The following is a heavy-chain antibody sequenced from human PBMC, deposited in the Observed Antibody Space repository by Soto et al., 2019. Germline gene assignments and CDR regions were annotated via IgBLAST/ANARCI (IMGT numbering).Heavy chain of an antibody. CDR3: AKDRRAGGNSAFYFDF. J-gene: IGHJ4*02. V-gene: IGHV3-23*01. Sequence: GGPLRLSSAASGFKFSTYAMSWVRQAPGKGLEWVSLISATGGGTYYADSVKGRFTISRDNSHNTLYLQVHSLTAEDTAVYYCAKDRRAGGNSAFYFDFWGQGAQVTVSS. D-gene: IGHD3-16*01. CDR1: GFKFSTYA. CDR2: ISATGGGT.